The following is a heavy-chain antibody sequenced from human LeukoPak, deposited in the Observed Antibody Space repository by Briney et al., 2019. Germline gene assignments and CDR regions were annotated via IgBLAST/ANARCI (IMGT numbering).Heavy chain of an antibody. CDR2: IYTSGST. V-gene: IGHV4-4*07. D-gene: IGHD1-26*01. CDR1: GGSISSYY. CDR3: ARHHNIVGATDYMDV. Sequence: PSKTLSLTCTVSGGSISSYYWSWIRQPAGKGLEWIGRIYTSGSTNYNPSLKSRVTISVDTSKNQFSLKLSSVTAADTAVYYCARHHNIVGATDYMDVWGKGTTVTVSS. J-gene: IGHJ6*03.